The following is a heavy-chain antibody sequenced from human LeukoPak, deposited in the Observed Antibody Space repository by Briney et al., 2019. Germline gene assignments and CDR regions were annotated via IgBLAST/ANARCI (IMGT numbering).Heavy chain of an antibody. J-gene: IGHJ5*02. D-gene: IGHD2-2*02. V-gene: IGHV4-34*01. Sequence: SETLSLTCAVFGGSFSDYYWTWIRQPPGKGPEWIGEINHRGSTNYNPSLKTRVTISVGTSKNQFSLKLNSVTAADTAVYYCARYCSSTRCYRFDPWGQGTLVTVSS. CDR3: ARYCSSTRCYRFDP. CDR1: GGSFSDYY. CDR2: INHRGST.